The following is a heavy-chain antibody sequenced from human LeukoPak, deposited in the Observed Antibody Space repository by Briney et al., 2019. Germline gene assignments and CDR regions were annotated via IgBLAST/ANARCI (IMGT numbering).Heavy chain of an antibody. V-gene: IGHV4-39*07. J-gene: IGHJ3*02. CDR1: GGSISSSSYY. CDR3: ARPARSMLAKDAFDI. D-gene: IGHD5-12*01. Sequence: PSETLSLTCTVSGGSISSSSYYWGWIRQPPGKGLEWIGSIYYSGSTYYNPSLRSRVIISLDTSKNQFSLKLNSVTAADTAVYYCARPARSMLAKDAFDIWGQGTMVTVSS. CDR2: IYYSGST.